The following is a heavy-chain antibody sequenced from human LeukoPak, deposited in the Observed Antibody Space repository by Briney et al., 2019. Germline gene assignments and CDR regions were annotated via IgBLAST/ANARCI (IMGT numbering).Heavy chain of an antibody. Sequence: PSETLSLTCTVSGGSISSYYWSWIRQPPGKGLEWIGYIYTSGSTNYNPSLKSRVTISVDTSKNQFSLKLSSVTAADMAVYYCARLDGYNLDYWGQGTLVTVSS. D-gene: IGHD5-24*01. CDR1: GGSISSYY. J-gene: IGHJ4*02. V-gene: IGHV4-4*09. CDR3: ARLDGYNLDY. CDR2: IYTSGST.